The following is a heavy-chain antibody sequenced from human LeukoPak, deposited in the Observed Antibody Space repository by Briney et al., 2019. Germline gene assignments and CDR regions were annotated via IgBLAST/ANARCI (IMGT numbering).Heavy chain of an antibody. CDR3: ARDRDRFWNDTNDAFDI. Sequence: GGSLRLSCAASGFTFSSYWMHWVRQAPGKGLVWVSRINSDGSSTSYADSVKGRFTISRDNAKNTLYLQMNSLRAEDTAVYYCARDRDRFWNDTNDAFDIWGQGTMVTVSS. V-gene: IGHV3-74*01. CDR1: GFTFSSYW. J-gene: IGHJ3*02. CDR2: INSDGSST. D-gene: IGHD1-1*01.